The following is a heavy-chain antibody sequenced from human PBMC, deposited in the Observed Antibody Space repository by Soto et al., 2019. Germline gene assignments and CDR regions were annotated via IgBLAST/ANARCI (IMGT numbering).Heavy chain of an antibody. V-gene: IGHV1-2*02. CDR1: GYTFTGYY. CDR2: INPNSGGT. D-gene: IGHD3-10*01. J-gene: IGHJ6*02. CDR3: ARGHRHYEGELHRNYYYSYALDV. Sequence: ASVKVSCKASGYTFTGYYIQWVRQAPGQGLEWVGWINPNSGGTNYAQNFQGRVTMTRDTSISTAYMDLSGLRSDDTAVYYCARGHRHYEGELHRNYYYSYALDVWGQGTTVTVSS.